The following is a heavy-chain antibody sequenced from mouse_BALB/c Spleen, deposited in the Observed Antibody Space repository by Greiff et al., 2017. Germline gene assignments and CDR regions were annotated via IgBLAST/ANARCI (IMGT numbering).Heavy chain of an antibody. CDR3: ASYYGNYSWFAY. CDR2: INPSTGYT. J-gene: IGHJ3*01. V-gene: IGHV1-7*01. D-gene: IGHD2-1*01. Sequence: VQLQESGADLAKPGASVKMSCKASGYTFTSYWMHWVKQRPGQGLEWIGYINPSTGYTEYNQKFKDKATLTADKSSSTAYMQLSSLTSEDSAVYYCASYYGNYSWFAYWGQGTLVTVSA. CDR1: GYTFTSYW.